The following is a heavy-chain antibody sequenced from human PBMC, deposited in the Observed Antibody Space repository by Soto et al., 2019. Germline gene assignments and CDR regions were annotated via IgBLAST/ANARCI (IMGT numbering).Heavy chain of an antibody. J-gene: IGHJ4*02. D-gene: IGHD6-13*01. CDR2: IYYSGST. CDR1: GGSISSGDYY. CDR3: ARELEQQPVFDY. Sequence: QVQLQESGPGLVKPSQTLSLTCTVSGGSISSGDYYWSWIRQPTGKGLEWIGYIYYSGSTYYNPSLKSRVIISLDTSKSQFSLKLSSVTAADTAVYYCARELEQQPVFDYWGQGTLVTVSS. V-gene: IGHV4-30-4*01.